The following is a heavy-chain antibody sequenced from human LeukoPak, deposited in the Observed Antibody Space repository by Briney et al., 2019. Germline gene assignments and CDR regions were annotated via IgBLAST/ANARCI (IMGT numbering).Heavy chain of an antibody. CDR1: GYTFTSYD. D-gene: IGHD1-14*01. Sequence: ASVKVSCKASGYTFTSYDINWVRQATGQGLEWMGWMNPNSGNTGYAQKFQGRVTITRNTSISTVYMELSSLRSEDTAVYFCARDQGRGSPDDYWGQGTLVTVSS. CDR3: ARDQGRGSPDDY. J-gene: IGHJ4*02. CDR2: MNPNSGNT. V-gene: IGHV1-8*03.